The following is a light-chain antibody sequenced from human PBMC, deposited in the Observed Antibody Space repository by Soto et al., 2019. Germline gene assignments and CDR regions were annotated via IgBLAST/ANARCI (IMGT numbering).Light chain of an antibody. J-gene: IGKJ4*01. CDR2: DAS. V-gene: IGKV3-11*01. Sequence: EIVLTQSPATLSLSPGEGATLSCRASQSVKSLLGWYQQKPGQAPRLVIYDASYRATGIPARFSGSGWGTDFTLTISSLEPEDSGIYYCQQRFSWPLTFGGGTMVEIK. CDR3: QQRFSWPLT. CDR1: QSVKSL.